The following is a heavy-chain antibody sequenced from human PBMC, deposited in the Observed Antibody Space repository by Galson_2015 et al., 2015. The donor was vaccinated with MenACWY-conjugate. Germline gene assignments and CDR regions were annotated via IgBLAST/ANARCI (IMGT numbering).Heavy chain of an antibody. V-gene: IGHV2-5*02. CDR1: GFSLRTRRVG. CDR3: AHSPYCSTTSCYAARAFDV. D-gene: IGHD2-2*01. Sequence: PALVTPTPTLTLPCTFSGFSLRTRRVGVGWIRQPPGQALEWLSLIYWDADKRYSPSLKSRLTITKDTSKNQVVLSMTNMDPVDTATYYCAHSPYCSTTSCYAARAFDVWGQGTVVTVSS. CDR2: IYWDADK. J-gene: IGHJ3*01.